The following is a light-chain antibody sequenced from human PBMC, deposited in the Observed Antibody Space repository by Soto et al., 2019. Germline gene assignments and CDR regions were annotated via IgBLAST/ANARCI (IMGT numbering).Light chain of an antibody. CDR3: QQYKSWPPIT. V-gene: IGKV3-15*01. J-gene: IGKJ5*01. Sequence: EMMMTQYPDTLSVSPGERATLSCRASQSVSHKLAWYQQKPGQAPRLLIYDTSTRATGIPARFSGSGSGTEFTLTISSLQSEDFAVYYCQQYKSWPPITFGQGTLLEVK. CDR2: DTS. CDR1: QSVSHK.